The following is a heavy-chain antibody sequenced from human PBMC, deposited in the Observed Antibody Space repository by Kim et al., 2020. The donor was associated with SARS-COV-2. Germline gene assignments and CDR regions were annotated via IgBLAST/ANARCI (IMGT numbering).Heavy chain of an antibody. CDR1: GFTFSSYA. CDR3: ARVIGYSSSWYRQWESYYGMDV. Sequence: GGSLRLSCVASGFTFSSYAMHWVRQAPGKGLEWVAVISYDGSNKYYADSVKGRFTISRDNSKNTLYLQMNSLRAEDTAVYYCARVIGYSSSWYRQWESYYGMDVWGQGTTVTVSS. CDR2: ISYDGSNK. V-gene: IGHV3-30-3*01. J-gene: IGHJ6*02. D-gene: IGHD6-13*01.